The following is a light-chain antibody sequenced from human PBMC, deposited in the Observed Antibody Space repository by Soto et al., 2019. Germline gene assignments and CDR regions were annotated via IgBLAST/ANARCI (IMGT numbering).Light chain of an antibody. CDR2: GTS. J-gene: IGKJ1*01. CDR3: QHYGSSPRT. Sequence: EIVLTQSPGTLSLSPGERATLSCRASQSVTSSYLAWYQQKPGQAPRLLIYGTSSRATGIPDRFSGSGSGTDLTLTISRLEPEDFAVYYCQHYGSSPRTFGQGTKVDIK. V-gene: IGKV3-20*01. CDR1: QSVTSSY.